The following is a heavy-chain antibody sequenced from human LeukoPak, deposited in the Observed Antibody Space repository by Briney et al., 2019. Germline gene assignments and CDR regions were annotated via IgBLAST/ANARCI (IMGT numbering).Heavy chain of an antibody. CDR2: IYYSGST. V-gene: IGHV4-59*08. J-gene: IGHJ4*02. Sequence: PSETLSLTCAVYGGSFSGYYWSWIRQPPGKGLEWIGYIYYSGSTNYNPSLKSRVTISVDTSRNQLSLKLSSVTAADTAVYYCARRRRDGYNFYFDYWGQGTLVTVSS. CDR3: ARRRRDGYNFYFDY. CDR1: GGSFSGYY. D-gene: IGHD5-12*01.